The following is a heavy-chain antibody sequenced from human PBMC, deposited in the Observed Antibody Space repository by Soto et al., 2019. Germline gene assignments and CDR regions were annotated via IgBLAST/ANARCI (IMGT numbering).Heavy chain of an antibody. Sequence: SETLSLTCAVSGGSITSYYWSWIRQPPGKGLEWIGYVYYTGSTNYNPSLMSRVTISADTSKNQFSLKLNSVTAADTAVYYCARTWASVTDYWGQGTLVTVS. V-gene: IGHV4-59*08. D-gene: IGHD4-17*01. CDR2: VYYTGST. CDR3: ARTWASVTDY. J-gene: IGHJ4*02. CDR1: GGSITSYY.